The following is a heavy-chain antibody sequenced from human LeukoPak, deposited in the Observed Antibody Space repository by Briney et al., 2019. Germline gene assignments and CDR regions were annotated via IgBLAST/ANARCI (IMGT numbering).Heavy chain of an antibody. J-gene: IGHJ4*02. V-gene: IGHV3-23*01. CDR1: GFTFSSYA. Sequence: GGSLRLSCAASGFTFSSYAMSWVRQAPGKGLEWVSAISGSGGSTYYADSVKGRFTISRDNAKNSLYLQMNSLRAEDTAVYYCARDSGFGGKYYYGSGSYYNPPLDYWGQGTLVTVSS. CDR2: ISGSGGST. D-gene: IGHD3-10*01. CDR3: ARDSGFGGKYYYGSGSYYNPPLDY.